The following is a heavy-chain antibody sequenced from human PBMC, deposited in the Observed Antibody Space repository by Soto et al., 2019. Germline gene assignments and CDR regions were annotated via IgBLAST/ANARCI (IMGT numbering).Heavy chain of an antibody. D-gene: IGHD5-12*01. CDR2: IKQDGSEK. CDR3: AVDSGYDRSDY. CDR1: GFTFSSYW. Sequence: VGSLRLSCAASGFTFSSYWMSWVRQAPGKGLEWVANIKQDGSEKYYVDSVKGRFTISRDNAKNSLYLQMNSLRAEDTAVYYCAVDSGYDRSDYWGQGTLVTVSS. V-gene: IGHV3-7*01. J-gene: IGHJ4*02.